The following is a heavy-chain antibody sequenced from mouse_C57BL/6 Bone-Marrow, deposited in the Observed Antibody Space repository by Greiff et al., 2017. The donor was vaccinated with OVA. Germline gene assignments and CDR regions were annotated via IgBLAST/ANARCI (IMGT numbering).Heavy chain of an antibody. V-gene: IGHV1-81*01. D-gene: IGHD1-1*01. CDR2: IYPRSGNT. Sequence: ESGAELARPGASVKLSCKASGYTFTSYGISWVKQRTGQGLEWIGEIYPRSGNTYYNEKFKGKATLTADKSSSTAYMELRSLTSEDSAVYFCARPGYGSSLDYWGQGTTLTVSS. CDR3: ARPGYGSSLDY. J-gene: IGHJ2*01. CDR1: GYTFTSYG.